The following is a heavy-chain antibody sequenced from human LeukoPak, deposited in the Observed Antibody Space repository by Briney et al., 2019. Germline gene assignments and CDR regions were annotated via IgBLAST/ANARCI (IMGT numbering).Heavy chain of an antibody. Sequence: SETLSLTCAVYGGSFSGYYWSWIRQPPGKGLEWIGEINHSGSTNYNPSLKSRVTISVDTSKNQFSLKLSSVTAADTAVYYCARARVFHYYDSSGLPADYWGQGTLVTVSS. CDR3: ARARVFHYYDSSGLPADY. V-gene: IGHV4-34*01. CDR1: GGSFSGYY. J-gene: IGHJ4*02. D-gene: IGHD3-22*01. CDR2: INHSGST.